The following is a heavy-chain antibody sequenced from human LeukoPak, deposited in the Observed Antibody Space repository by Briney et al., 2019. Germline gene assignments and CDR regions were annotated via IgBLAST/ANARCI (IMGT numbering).Heavy chain of an antibody. CDR2: LFYSGST. V-gene: IGHV4-61*01. CDR3: ARVRTGSYYIDY. CDR1: GGSVSSNSYY. D-gene: IGHD1-26*01. J-gene: IGHJ4*02. Sequence: SETLTLTCTVSGGSVSSNSYYWSWIRQPPGKGLECIGYLFYSGSTNYNPSLKSRVTISVDTSKDQFSLKLNSVTAADTAVYYCARVRTGSYYIDYWGQGTLVTVSS.